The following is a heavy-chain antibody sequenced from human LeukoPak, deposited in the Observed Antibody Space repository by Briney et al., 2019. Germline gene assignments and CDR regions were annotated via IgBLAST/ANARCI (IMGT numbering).Heavy chain of an antibody. CDR2: IYHGGGT. D-gene: IGHD4-17*01. J-gene: IGHJ4*02. Sequence: SGTLSLTCAVSGGSISSSNNWWSWVRQPPGKGLEWIGEIYHGGGTNYNPSLKSRVTISVDKSKNQFSLKLTSVTAADTAVYYCGAGDYYYFDYWGQGTLVTVSS. CDR3: GAGDYYYFDY. V-gene: IGHV4-4*02. CDR1: GGSISSSNNW.